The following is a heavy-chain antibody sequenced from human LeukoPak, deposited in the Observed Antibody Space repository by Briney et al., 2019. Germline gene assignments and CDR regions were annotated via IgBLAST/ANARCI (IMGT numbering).Heavy chain of an antibody. V-gene: IGHV4-30-4*08. CDR3: ARMLLRFPTNWFDP. D-gene: IGHD3-3*01. CDR1: GGSISSGDYY. Sequence: SETLSLTCTVSGGSISSGDYYWSWLRQPPGKGLEWIVYIYYSGSTYYNPSLKSRVTIPVDTSKNQFSLKLSSVTAADTAVYYCARMLLRFPTNWFDPWGQGTLVTVSS. CDR2: IYYSGST. J-gene: IGHJ5*02.